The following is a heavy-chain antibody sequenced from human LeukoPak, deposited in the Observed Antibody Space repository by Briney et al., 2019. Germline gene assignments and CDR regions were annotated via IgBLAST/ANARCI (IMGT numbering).Heavy chain of an antibody. V-gene: IGHV3-48*01. CDR3: AREQGWTAAATDY. D-gene: IGHD6-13*01. CDR1: GFTFSSYS. CDR2: ISSSSTTI. J-gene: IGHJ4*02. Sequence: PGGSLRLSCAASGFTFSSYSMNWVHQAPGKGLEWVSYISSSSTTIYYADSVKGRFTISRDNAKNSLYLQMNSLRAEDTAVYYCAREQGWTAAATDYWGQGTLVTVSS.